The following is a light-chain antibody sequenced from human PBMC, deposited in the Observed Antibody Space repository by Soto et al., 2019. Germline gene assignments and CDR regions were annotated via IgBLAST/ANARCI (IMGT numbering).Light chain of an antibody. J-gene: IGKJ3*01. CDR3: QHYNTYSTFT. CDR1: QSISGW. CDR2: DVS. V-gene: IGKV1-5*01. Sequence: DIHMTLSPSSLSASEGDSVSITCRASQSISGWLAWYQQKPGKAPKLLIFDVSTLESGVPSRFSGSGSGTEFTLTISSLQPDDFATYYCQHYNTYSTFTFGPGTKVDIK.